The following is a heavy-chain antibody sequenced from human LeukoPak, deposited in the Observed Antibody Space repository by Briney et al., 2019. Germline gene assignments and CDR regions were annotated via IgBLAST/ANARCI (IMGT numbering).Heavy chain of an antibody. CDR3: TRGSIAYYYMDV. CDR2: IYYSGST. V-gene: IGHV4-39*07. D-gene: IGHD3-22*01. CDR1: GGSISSSSYY. J-gene: IGHJ6*03. Sequence: SETLSLTYTVSGGSISSSSYYWGWIRQPPGKGLEWIGSIYYSGSTYYNPSLKSRVTISVDTSKNQFSLKLSSVTAADTAVYYCTRGSIAYYYMDVWGKGTTVTISS.